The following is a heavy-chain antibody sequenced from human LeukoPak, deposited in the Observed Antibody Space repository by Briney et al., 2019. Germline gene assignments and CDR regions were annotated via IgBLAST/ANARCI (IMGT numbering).Heavy chain of an antibody. CDR3: AIALWRGWNDRVSCFDP. CDR1: GGSLSGYY. D-gene: IGHD1-1*01. J-gene: IGHJ5*02. V-gene: IGHV4-34*01. CDR2: MNHSGST. Sequence: PSGTLSLTCAVYGGSLSGYYWSWIRQAPGKGLEWIGEMNHSGSTNYTPSLKSRVTISVHTSKNQFSLKLSSVTAADTAVYYCAIALWRGWNDRVSCFDPWGEGTLVTVSS.